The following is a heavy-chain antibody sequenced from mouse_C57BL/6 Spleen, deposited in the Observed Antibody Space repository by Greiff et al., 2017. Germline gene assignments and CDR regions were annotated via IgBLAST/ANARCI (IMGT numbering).Heavy chain of an antibody. J-gene: IGHJ3*01. CDR2: IYPGGGYT. V-gene: IGHV1-63*01. CDR3: ARGDYYGSSPFAY. D-gene: IGHD1-1*01. CDR1: GYTFTNYW. Sequence: VQRVESGAELVRPGTSVKMSCKASGYTFTNYWIGWAKQRPGHGLEWIGDIYPGGGYTNYNEKFKGKATLTADKSSSTAYMQFSSLTSEDSAIYYCARGDYYGSSPFAYWGQGTRVTVSA.